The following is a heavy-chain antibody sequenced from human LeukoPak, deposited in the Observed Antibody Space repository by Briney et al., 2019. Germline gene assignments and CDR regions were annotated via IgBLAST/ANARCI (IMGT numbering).Heavy chain of an antibody. J-gene: IGHJ4*02. CDR1: GGSISSYY. V-gene: IGHV4-59*01. D-gene: IGHD6-13*01. CDR3: ARRRYSSRFDY. Sequence: SETLSLTCTVSGGSISSYYWSWIRQPPGKGLEWIGYIYYSESTNYNPSLKSRVTISVDTSKNQFSLKLSSVTAADTAVYYCARRRYSSRFDYWGQGTLVTVSS. CDR2: IYYSEST.